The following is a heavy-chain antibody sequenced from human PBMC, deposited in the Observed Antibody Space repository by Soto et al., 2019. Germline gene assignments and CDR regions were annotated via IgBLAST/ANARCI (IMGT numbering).Heavy chain of an antibody. D-gene: IGHD2-15*01. V-gene: IGHV4-39*01. Sequence: SETLSLTCTVSGGSISSSSYYWGWIRQPPGKGLEWIGSIYYSGSTYYNPSLKSRVTISVDTSKNKFSLKLSSVTAADTAVYYCARHTPAISISDHWGQGTLVTVSS. CDR3: ARHTPAISISDH. CDR1: GGSISSSSYY. J-gene: IGHJ4*02. CDR2: IYYSGST.